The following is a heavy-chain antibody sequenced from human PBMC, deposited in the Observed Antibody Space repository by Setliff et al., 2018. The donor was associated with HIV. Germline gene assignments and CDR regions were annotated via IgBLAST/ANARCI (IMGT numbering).Heavy chain of an antibody. CDR1: DGSFSSDY. D-gene: IGHD5-12*01. J-gene: IGHJ3*02. Sequence: SETMSLTCTVSDGSFSSDYWTWIRQTPGKGLEWIGYIYYSGSTKYNPSLTSRVTISVDTSKNHFSLKLTSVTAADTAVYYCARAEMATIVAFDIWGQGTMVTVSS. V-gene: IGHV4-59*01. CDR3: ARAEMATIVAFDI. CDR2: IYYSGST.